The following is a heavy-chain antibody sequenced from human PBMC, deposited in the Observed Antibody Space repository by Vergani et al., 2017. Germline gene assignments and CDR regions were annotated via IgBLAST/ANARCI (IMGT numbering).Heavy chain of an antibody. CDR2: IDYSGST. J-gene: IGHJ4*02. CDR3: ARGELWSHFDY. CDR1: GGSISSYY. Sequence: QVQLQESGPGLVKPSETLSLTCTVSGGSISSYYWSWIRQPPGKGLEWIGYIDYSGSTNYNPSLKSRVTISVDTSKNQFSLKLSYLAAADTAVYYCARGELWSHFDYWGQGTLVTVSS. V-gene: IGHV4-59*01. D-gene: IGHD3-3*01.